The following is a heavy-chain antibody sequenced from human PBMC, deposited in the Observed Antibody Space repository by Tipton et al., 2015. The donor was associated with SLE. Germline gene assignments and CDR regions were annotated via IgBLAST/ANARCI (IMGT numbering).Heavy chain of an antibody. V-gene: IGHV4-59*01. CDR2: ISYSGST. CDR3: ARGHGDPDYMDV. CDR1: GGSISRYY. Sequence: TLSLTCTVSGGSISRYYWGWIRQPPGKGLEWIGYISYSGSTNYNPSLKSRVTISEDTSKTQFSLKLSSVSAADTAVYYCARGHGDPDYMDVWGKGTTVTVSS. J-gene: IGHJ6*03.